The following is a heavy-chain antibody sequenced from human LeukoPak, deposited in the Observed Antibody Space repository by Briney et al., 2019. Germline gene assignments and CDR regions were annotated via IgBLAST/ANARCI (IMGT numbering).Heavy chain of an antibody. Sequence: GESLKISCKGSGYSFTSYWIGWVRQMPGKGLEWMGIIYPGDSDTRYSPSFQGQVTISADKSISTAYLQWSSLKASDTAMYYCARHTIIYGSGSYLGYWGQGTLVTVSS. CDR1: GYSFTSYW. V-gene: IGHV5-51*01. CDR2: IYPGDSDT. D-gene: IGHD3-10*01. CDR3: ARHTIIYGSGSYLGY. J-gene: IGHJ4*02.